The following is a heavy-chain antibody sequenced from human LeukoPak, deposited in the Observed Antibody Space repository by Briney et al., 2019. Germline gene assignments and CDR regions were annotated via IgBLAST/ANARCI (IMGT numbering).Heavy chain of an antibody. Sequence: GGSLRLSCAASGFSFRSYAMTWVRQAPGKGLEWVATISDNGYSTYYAASLKGRFAISRDYSKNTLYLQMNSLSADDTAVYYCANAAGGWAKADYWGQGTLVTVSS. V-gene: IGHV3-23*01. J-gene: IGHJ4*02. CDR1: GFSFRSYA. CDR3: ANAAGGWAKADY. CDR2: ISDNGYST. D-gene: IGHD6-19*01.